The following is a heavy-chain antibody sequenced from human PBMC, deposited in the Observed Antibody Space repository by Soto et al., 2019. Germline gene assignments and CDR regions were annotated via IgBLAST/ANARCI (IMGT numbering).Heavy chain of an antibody. Sequence: NPGGSLRLSCAASGFTFVSYSMNWVRQAPGKGLEWVSSISSSSSYIYYADSVKGRFTISRDNAKNSLYLQMNSLRAEDTAVYYCARDSIVVPAAIARNWFDPWGQGTLVTVSS. CDR3: ARDSIVVPAAIARNWFDP. CDR2: ISSSSSYI. V-gene: IGHV3-21*01. D-gene: IGHD2-2*01. J-gene: IGHJ5*02. CDR1: GFTFVSYS.